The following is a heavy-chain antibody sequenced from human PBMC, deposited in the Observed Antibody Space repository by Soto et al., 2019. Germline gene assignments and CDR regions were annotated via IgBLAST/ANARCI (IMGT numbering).Heavy chain of an antibody. J-gene: IGHJ4*02. CDR2: ISFDGSSK. V-gene: IGHV3-30-3*01. Sequence: QVQLVESGGGVVQPGRSLRLSCAASGFTFSTYAMNWFRQGPGKGLEWVALISFDGSSKYYADSVKGRFTISRDNSKNTLYLQMNRLRGEDTAVYYCARDGNTYYYDRQDYWGQGSLVTVSS. D-gene: IGHD3-22*01. CDR1: GFTFSTYA. CDR3: ARDGNTYYYDRQDY.